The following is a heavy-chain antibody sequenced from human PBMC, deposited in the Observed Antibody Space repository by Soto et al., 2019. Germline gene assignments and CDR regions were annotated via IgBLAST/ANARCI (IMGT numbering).Heavy chain of an antibody. V-gene: IGHV1-69*12. CDR3: ARDGDPGYSFWSGPLGGGRFDP. J-gene: IGHJ5*02. D-gene: IGHD3-3*01. CDR1: GGTFGNTA. Sequence: QVQLVQSGAEVKEPGSSVNVSCKTSGGTFGNTAVTWVRQAPGQGLEWIGGIVPMFGTANYAQKFQGRVTITAEESTSTAYMGLSSLRSDDTAVYYCARDGDPGYSFWSGPLGGGRFDPWGQGTLVTVSS. CDR2: IVPMFGTA.